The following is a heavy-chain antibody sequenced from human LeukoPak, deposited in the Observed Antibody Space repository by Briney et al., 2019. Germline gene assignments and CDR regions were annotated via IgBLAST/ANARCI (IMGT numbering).Heavy chain of an antibody. V-gene: IGHV6-1*01. CDR2: TYFKSKWYN. J-gene: IGHJ5*02. CDR3: AREGYTNGWYQWFDP. CDR1: GGSVSSNSVA. Sequence: SQTLSLTCVISGGSVSSNSVAWSWIRQSPSRCLEWLGRTYFKSKWYNHYAGSVKGRITINPDTSKNEFSLQLKSVTPEDAAVYYCAREGYTNGWYQWFDPWGQGTLVTVSS. D-gene: IGHD6-19*01.